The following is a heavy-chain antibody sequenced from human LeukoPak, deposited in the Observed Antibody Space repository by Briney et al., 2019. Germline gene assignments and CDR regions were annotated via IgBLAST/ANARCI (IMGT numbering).Heavy chain of an antibody. CDR1: RFSFSNYG. CDR2: IWYDGSNK. Sequence: GGSLRLPCTASRFSFSNYGMHWVRQAPGKGLEWVAVIWYDGSNKYYADSVKGRFTISRDNSKNTLFLEMNSLRAEDTAVYYCARDPNYYGSGTPEGVWGKGTTVTVSS. J-gene: IGHJ6*04. CDR3: ARDPNYYGSGTPEGV. V-gene: IGHV3-33*01. D-gene: IGHD3-10*01.